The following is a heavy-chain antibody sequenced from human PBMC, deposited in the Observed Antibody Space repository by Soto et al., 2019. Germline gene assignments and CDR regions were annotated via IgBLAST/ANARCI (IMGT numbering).Heavy chain of an antibody. CDR1: GYTLTELS. CDR2: FDPEDGET. CDR3: ATVPYGSGSYCFDY. V-gene: IGHV1-24*01. J-gene: IGHJ4*02. Sequence: ASVKVCCKVSGYTLTELSMHWVRQAPGKGLEWMGGFDPEDGETIYAQKFQGRVTMTEDTSTDTAYMELSSLRSEDTAVYYCATVPYGSGSYCFDYWGQGTLVTVSS. D-gene: IGHD3-10*01.